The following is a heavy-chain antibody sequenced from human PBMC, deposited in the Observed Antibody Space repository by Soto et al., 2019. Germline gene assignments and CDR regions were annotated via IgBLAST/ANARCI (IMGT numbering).Heavy chain of an antibody. J-gene: IGHJ4*02. D-gene: IGHD6-13*01. V-gene: IGHV4-34*01. CDR1: GGSFSGYY. CDR2: INHSGST. CDR3: ARDHPLKSSTVFDY. Sequence: SETLSLTCAVYGGSFSGYYWSWIRQPPGKGLEWIGEINHSGSTNYNPSLKSRVTISVDTSKNQFSLKLSSVTAADTAVYYCARDHPLKSSTVFDYWGQGALVTVSS.